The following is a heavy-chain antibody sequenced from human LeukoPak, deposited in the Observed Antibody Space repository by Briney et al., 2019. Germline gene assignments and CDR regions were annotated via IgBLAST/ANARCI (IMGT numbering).Heavy chain of an antibody. V-gene: IGHV3-74*03. Sequence: PGGSLRLSCAASGFTFSSFSMHWVRQAPGKGLVWVSRINGDGSGTMYADSVKGRFTISRDNAKNTLYLQMNSLRAEDTAVYYCARVFPCTLDYWGQGTLVTVSS. CDR2: INGDGSGT. D-gene: IGHD2-8*01. CDR1: GFTFSSFS. J-gene: IGHJ4*02. CDR3: ARVFPCTLDY.